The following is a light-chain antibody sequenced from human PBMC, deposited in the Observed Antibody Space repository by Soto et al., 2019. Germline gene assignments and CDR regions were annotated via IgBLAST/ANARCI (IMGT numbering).Light chain of an antibody. J-gene: IGKJ1*01. CDR3: KQRTHWPHT. V-gene: IGKV2-30*01. Sequence: VVMTQSPLSLPVTLGQPASISCRSSQSLVCSDGNSYLSWFQQRPGQSPRRLMYKVSNRDSGVPDRFSGSGSGTDFTLQISRVEAEDVGVYYCKQRTHWPHTFGQGTKVDIK. CDR2: KVS. CDR1: QSLVCSDGNSY.